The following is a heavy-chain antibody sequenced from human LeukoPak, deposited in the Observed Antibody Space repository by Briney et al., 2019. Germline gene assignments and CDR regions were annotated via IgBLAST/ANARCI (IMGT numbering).Heavy chain of an antibody. J-gene: IGHJ4*02. CDR1: GFTFSSYG. CDR2: IRYDGSNK. CDR3: AYYDSSGYYFYFDY. D-gene: IGHD3-22*01. V-gene: IGHV3-30*02. Sequence: PGGSLRLSCAASGFTFSSYGMSWVRQAPGKGLEWVAFIRYDGSNKYYADSVKGRFTISRDNSKNTLYLQMNSLRAEDTAVYYCAYYDSSGYYFYFDYWGRGTLVTVSS.